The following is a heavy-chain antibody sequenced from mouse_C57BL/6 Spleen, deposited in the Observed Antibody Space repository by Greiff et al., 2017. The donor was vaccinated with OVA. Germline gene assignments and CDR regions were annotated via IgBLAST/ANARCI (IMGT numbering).Heavy chain of an antibody. CDR3: ARRGYGSSLWYFDV. CDR1: GYTFTSYW. D-gene: IGHD1-1*01. V-gene: IGHV1-69*01. CDR2: IDPSDSYT. Sequence: QVQLQQSGAELVMPGASVKLSCKASGYTFTSYWMHWVKQRPGQGLEWIGEIDPSDSYTNYNQKFKGKSTLTVDKSSSTAYMQLSSLTSEDSAVYYCARRGYGSSLWYFDVWGTGTTVTVSS. J-gene: IGHJ1*03.